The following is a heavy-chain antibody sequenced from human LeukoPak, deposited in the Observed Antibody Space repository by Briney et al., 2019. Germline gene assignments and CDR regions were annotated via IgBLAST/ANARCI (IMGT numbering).Heavy chain of an antibody. Sequence: SETLSLTCTVSGGSISSYYWSWIRQPPGKGLEWIAYMYDSESTNYNPSLKTRVTMSVDTSKNQFSLKLSSVTAADTAVYYCARGPGGPGMYYFDYWGQGTLVTVSS. J-gene: IGHJ4*02. CDR2: MYDSEST. CDR3: ARGPGGPGMYYFDY. D-gene: IGHD3-10*01. V-gene: IGHV4-59*01. CDR1: GGSISSYY.